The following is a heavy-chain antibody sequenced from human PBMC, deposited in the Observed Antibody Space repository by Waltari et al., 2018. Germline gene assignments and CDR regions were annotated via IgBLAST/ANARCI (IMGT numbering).Heavy chain of an antibody. CDR2: INHSGST. D-gene: IGHD3-16*02. CDR3: ARGGYSSYDYVWGSYRRQPTFDY. CDR1: GWSFSGSY. Sequence: QVQLQQWGAGLLKPSATLSLTCAVYGWSFSGSYWSWIRQPPGKGLEWIGEINHSGSTNYNPSLKSRVTISVDTSKNQFSLKLSSVTAADTAVYYCARGGYSSYDYVWGSYRRQPTFDYWGQGTLVTVSS. V-gene: IGHV4-34*01. J-gene: IGHJ4*02.